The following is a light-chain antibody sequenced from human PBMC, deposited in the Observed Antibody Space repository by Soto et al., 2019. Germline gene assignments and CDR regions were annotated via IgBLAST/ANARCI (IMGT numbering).Light chain of an antibody. J-gene: IGKJ1*01. V-gene: IGKV1-5*03. Sequence: DIQMTQSPSTLSASVGDRVTITCRASQSITDWLAWYQQIPGKAPKFLIYKASNLEGGVPSRFSGSGSGTVFTLTISSVQPDDFATYYCQYWDNYSWTFGQGTKVEIK. CDR2: KAS. CDR3: QYWDNYSWT. CDR1: QSITDW.